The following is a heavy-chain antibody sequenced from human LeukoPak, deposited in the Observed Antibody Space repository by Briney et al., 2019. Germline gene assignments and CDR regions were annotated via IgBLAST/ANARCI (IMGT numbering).Heavy chain of an antibody. CDR1: GYSFTSYW. D-gene: IGHD3-22*01. J-gene: IGHJ4*02. CDR3: ARVSRHYYDSSGYPKALYYFDY. Sequence: GESLQISCKGSGYSFTSYWIGWVRQMPGKGLEWMGIIYPGDSDTRYSPSFQGQVTISADKSISTAYLQWSSLKASDIAMYYCARVSRHYYDSSGYPKALYYFDYWGQGTLVTVSS. V-gene: IGHV5-51*01. CDR2: IYPGDSDT.